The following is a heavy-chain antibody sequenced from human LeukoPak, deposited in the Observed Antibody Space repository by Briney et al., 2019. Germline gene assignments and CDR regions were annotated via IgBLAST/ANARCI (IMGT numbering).Heavy chain of an antibody. D-gene: IGHD1-26*01. J-gene: IGHJ5*02. V-gene: IGHV4-4*07. Sequence: SETLSLTCTVSGGSISSYYWSWIRQPAGKGLEWIGRIYTSGSTNYNPSLKSRVTMSVDTSKNQFSLKLSSVTAADTAVYYCARGGSGTYFKLPMGSRGLSFDPWGQGILVTVSS. CDR3: ARGGSGTYFKLPMGSRGLSFDP. CDR2: IYTSGST. CDR1: GGSISSYY.